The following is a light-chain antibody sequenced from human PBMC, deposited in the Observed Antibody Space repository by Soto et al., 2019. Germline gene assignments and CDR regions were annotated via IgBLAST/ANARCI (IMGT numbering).Light chain of an antibody. J-gene: IGKJ3*01. Sequence: DIQMTQTPSILSASVGDRVILTCRASQSIGNWLAWYQQKPGKAPKLLIYKASSLESGVPTRFSATGSGTEFTLTTSTPQPADFATYYCQQYNTYVFGPGTQVDIK. V-gene: IGKV1-5*03. CDR3: QQYNTYV. CDR1: QSIGNW. CDR2: KAS.